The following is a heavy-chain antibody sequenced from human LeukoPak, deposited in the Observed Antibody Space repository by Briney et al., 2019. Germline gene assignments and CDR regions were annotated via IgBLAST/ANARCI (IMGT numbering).Heavy chain of an antibody. CDR1: GFTVNSNY. J-gene: IGHJ3*02. CDR2: IYSGGST. V-gene: IGHV3-53*01. D-gene: IGHD2-2*01. CDR3: ARSPVEVDGFDI. Sequence: GGSLRLACAASGFTVNSNYMSWVRQAPGKGLEWVSVIYSGGSTYYADSVKGRCSISRDNAKNTLYLQMNSLRAEDTAVYYCARSPVEVDGFDIWGQGTMVTVSS.